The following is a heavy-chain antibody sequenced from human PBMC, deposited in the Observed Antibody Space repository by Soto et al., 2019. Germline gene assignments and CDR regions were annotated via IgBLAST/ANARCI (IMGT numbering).Heavy chain of an antibody. CDR1: GVSISNSSYY. CDR3: ARHGSN. V-gene: IGHV4-39*01. Sequence: QLQLQESGPGLVKPSETLSLTCTVSGVSISNSSYYWGWIRRPPGKGLGWIGTIYYSGITYYNPSLKCRVTTYVDTSKNQFSLKLTSVTAADTAGYYCARHGSNWGQGTLVTVSS. CDR2: IYYSGIT. J-gene: IGHJ4*02.